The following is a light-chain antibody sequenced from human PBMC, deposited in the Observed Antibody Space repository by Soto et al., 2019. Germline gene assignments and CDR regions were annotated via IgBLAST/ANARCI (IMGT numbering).Light chain of an antibody. CDR3: QQYGRSPTT. CDR1: QSVNSNL. V-gene: IGKV3-20*01. J-gene: IGKJ1*01. CDR2: GAF. Sequence: EIVLTQSPGTLALSPGERATLSCRASQSVNSNLLAWYQQKPGQAPRLLIYGAFKRATGIPDRFSGSGSGTDFTLTISRLEPEDFAVYYCQQYGRSPTTFGQGTKVDIK.